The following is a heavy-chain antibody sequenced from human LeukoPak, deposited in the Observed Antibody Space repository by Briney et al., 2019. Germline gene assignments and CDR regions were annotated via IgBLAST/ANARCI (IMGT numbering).Heavy chain of an antibody. D-gene: IGHD1-1*01. V-gene: IGHV3-23*01. CDR1: GFSFSSYA. Sequence: GGSLRLSCAASGFSFSSYAMSWVRQAPARGLEWVSSMKGGGGDTFYADFVKGRFTLSRDDSRNTVYLQLNSLRVEDTAVYYCARANWVSNADAVSWGQGTLVTVSS. CDR2: MKGGGGDT. CDR3: ARANWVSNADAVS. J-gene: IGHJ5*02.